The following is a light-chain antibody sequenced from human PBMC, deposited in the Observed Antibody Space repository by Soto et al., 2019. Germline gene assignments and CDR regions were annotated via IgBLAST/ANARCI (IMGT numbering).Light chain of an antibody. J-gene: IGLJ2*01. Sequence: QPVLTQSPSASASLGASVKLTCTLSSGHSSYAIAWHQQQPEKGPRYLMKLNSDGSHSKGDGIPDRFSGSSSGAECYLTISSLQSEDEADYYCQTWGTGGVVFGGGTKVTVL. CDR3: QTWGTGGVV. CDR2: LNSDGSH. V-gene: IGLV4-69*01. CDR1: SGHSSYA.